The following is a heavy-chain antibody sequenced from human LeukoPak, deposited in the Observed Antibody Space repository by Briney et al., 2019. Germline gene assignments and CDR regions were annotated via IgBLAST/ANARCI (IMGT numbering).Heavy chain of an antibody. CDR3: AKDQAYDFWSGYPWDY. CDR1: GFTFDDYA. V-gene: IGHV3-9*01. Sequence: GGSLRLSCAASGFTFDDYAMPWVRQAPGKGLEWVSGISWNSGSIGYADSVKGRFTISRDNAKNSLYLQMNSLRAEDTALYYCAKDQAYDFWSGYPWDYWGQGTLVTVSS. CDR2: ISWNSGSI. D-gene: IGHD3-3*01. J-gene: IGHJ4*02.